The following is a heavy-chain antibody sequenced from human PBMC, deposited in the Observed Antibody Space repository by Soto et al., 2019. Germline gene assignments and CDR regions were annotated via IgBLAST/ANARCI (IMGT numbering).Heavy chain of an antibody. CDR1: GDSINSDKYY. CDR3: ARLEGLATISYYFDF. Sequence: QLQLQESGPGLVKPSETLSLTCSVSGDSINSDKYYWGWIRQPPGKDLEWIGSIYYRGNTYYNPSPQTRVTISLDKSKSQFSLKLNSVTAADSAVYFCARLEGLATISYYFDFWGQGALVTVSS. CDR2: IYYRGNT. V-gene: IGHV4-39*01. J-gene: IGHJ4*02. D-gene: IGHD3-9*01.